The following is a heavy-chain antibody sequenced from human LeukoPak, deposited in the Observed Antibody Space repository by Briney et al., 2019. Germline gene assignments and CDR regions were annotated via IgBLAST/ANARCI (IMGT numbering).Heavy chain of an antibody. CDR1: GFTFSSYA. D-gene: IGHD2-15*01. J-gene: IGHJ6*03. Sequence: GGSLRLSCAASGFTFSSYAMSWVRQAPGKGLEWVSAISGSGGSTYYADSVKGRFTISRDNSKNTLYLQMNSLRAEDTAVYYCAKRGAATNYYYMDVXGKGTTXTVSS. V-gene: IGHV3-23*01. CDR3: AKRGAATNYYYMDV. CDR2: ISGSGGST.